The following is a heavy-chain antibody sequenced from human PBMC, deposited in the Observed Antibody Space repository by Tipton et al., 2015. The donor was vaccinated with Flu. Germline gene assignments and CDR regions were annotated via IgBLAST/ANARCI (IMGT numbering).Heavy chain of an antibody. J-gene: IGHJ4*02. V-gene: IGHV4-39*01. CDR2: LYYSGNT. Sequence: TLSLTCTVSGGSISSSNYYWGRIRQPPGKGLEWIGCLYYSGNTYYNPSLKSRVTISVDTSKSQFSLRLNSVSAADTAVYYCARSSSFTIFGAFWGQGTLVTVSS. D-gene: IGHD3-3*01. CDR3: ARSSSFTIFGAF. CDR1: GGSISSSNYY.